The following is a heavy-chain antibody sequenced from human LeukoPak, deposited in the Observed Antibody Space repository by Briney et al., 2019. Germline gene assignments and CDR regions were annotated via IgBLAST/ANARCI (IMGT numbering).Heavy chain of an antibody. J-gene: IGHJ6*02. Sequence: PSETLSLTCAVYGGSFSGYYWSWIRQPPGKGLEWIGEINHSGSTNYNPSLKSRVTISVDTSKNQFSLKLSSVTAADTAVYYCAKYSSSSNYYYGMDVWGQGTTVTVSS. CDR2: INHSGST. CDR3: AKYSSSSNYYYGMDV. V-gene: IGHV4-34*01. CDR1: GGSFSGYY. D-gene: IGHD6-6*01.